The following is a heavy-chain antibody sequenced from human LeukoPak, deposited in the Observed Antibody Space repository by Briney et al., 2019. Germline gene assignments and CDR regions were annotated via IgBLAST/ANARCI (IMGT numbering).Heavy chain of an antibody. D-gene: IGHD2-15*01. J-gene: IGHJ4*01. CDR1: GDSITKKNFF. Sequence: TSETLSLTCTISGDSITKKNFFWGWIRQPPGKGLEWIVSMSYSGKIYYNPSLKSRVSISIDTSKNQLSLKLNSVTAADTAMYHCARDRDVDDFDYWGRGTLVIVSS. CDR3: ARDRDVDDFDY. CDR2: MSYSGKI. V-gene: IGHV4-39*07.